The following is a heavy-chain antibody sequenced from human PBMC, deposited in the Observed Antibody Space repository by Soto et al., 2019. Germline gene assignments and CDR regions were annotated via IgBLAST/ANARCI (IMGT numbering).Heavy chain of an antibody. Sequence: ASVKVSCKASGYTFTSYDINWVRQATGQGLEWMGWMNPNSGNTGYAQKIQGRVTMTRNTSISTAYMELSSLRSEDTAVYYCARAQRSPRRAEAGTGYYYMDVWGKGTRVTVS. D-gene: IGHD6-13*01. CDR3: ARAQRSPRRAEAGTGYYYMDV. CDR1: GYTFTSYD. V-gene: IGHV1-8*01. J-gene: IGHJ6*03. CDR2: MNPNSGNT.